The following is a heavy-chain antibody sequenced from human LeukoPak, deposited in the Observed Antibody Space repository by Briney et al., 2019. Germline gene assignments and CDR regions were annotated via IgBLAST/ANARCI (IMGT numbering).Heavy chain of an antibody. D-gene: IGHD2-15*01. CDR3: AGVYCSGGSTLDDAFDI. CDR2: ISSSSSYI. J-gene: IGHJ3*02. CDR1: GFTFSSYS. Sequence: GGSLRLPCAASGFTFSSYSMNWVRQAPGKGLEWVSSISSSSSYIYYADSVKGRFTISRDNAKNSLYLQMNSLRAEDTAVYYCAGVYCSGGSTLDDAFDIWGQGTMVTVSS. V-gene: IGHV3-21*01.